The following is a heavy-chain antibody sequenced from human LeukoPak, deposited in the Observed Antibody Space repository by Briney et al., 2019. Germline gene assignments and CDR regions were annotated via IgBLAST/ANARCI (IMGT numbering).Heavy chain of an antibody. CDR1: GFIFSTDA. CDR2: ISGSGGST. D-gene: IGHD3-10*01. CDR3: ASDAITMARGVISP. V-gene: IGHV3-23*01. Sequence: PGGSLRLSCAPCGFIFSTDAMSWVRQAPGKGLEWVSGISGSGGSTYYADSVKGRFTISRDNSQNTLYLHMNSLRGEDTAVYYYASDAITMARGVISPWGQATLVTVSS. J-gene: IGHJ5*02.